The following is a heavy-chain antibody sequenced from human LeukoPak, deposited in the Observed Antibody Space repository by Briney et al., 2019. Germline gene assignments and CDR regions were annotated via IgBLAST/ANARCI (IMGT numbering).Heavy chain of an antibody. CDR1: GFTLSSYS. Sequence: GGSLRLSCAASGFTLSSYSMNWVRQAPGKGLEWVSYISSSSTHIYYADSVKGRFTVSRDNARNSLYLQMNSLRAEDTAIYYCARSEHSSSSFDYWGQGTLVTVSS. D-gene: IGHD6-6*01. CDR2: ISSSSTHI. J-gene: IGHJ4*02. V-gene: IGHV3-21*01. CDR3: ARSEHSSSSFDY.